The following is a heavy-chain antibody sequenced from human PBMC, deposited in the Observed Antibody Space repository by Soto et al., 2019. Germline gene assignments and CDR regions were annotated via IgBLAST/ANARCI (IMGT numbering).Heavy chain of an antibody. V-gene: IGHV3-74*01. CDR3: ESADSGGNSGEAY. Sequence: EVQLVDSGGGLVQPGGSLRLSCEASGFTFSSYWMHWVRQLPGKGLVWVSRINSDGSSTTYADSVRGRFTISRDNAKNTWYLQLNTLRAEDTAVYYCESADSGGNSGEAYWGQGTLVTVAS. CDR1: GFTFSSYW. J-gene: IGHJ4*02. D-gene: IGHD4-17*01. CDR2: INSDGSST.